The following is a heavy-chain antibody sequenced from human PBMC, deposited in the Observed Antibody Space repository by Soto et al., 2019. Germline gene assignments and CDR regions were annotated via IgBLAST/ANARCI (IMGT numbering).Heavy chain of an antibody. J-gene: IGHJ4*02. Sequence: PSETLSLTCTVSGGSISSSSYYWGWIRQPPGKGLEWIGSIYYSGSTYYNQSLKSRVTISVDTSKNQFSLKLSSVTAVDTAVYYCARKRNSGSYEFDYWGQGTLVTVSS. CDR1: GGSISSSSYY. V-gene: IGHV4-39*01. D-gene: IGHD1-26*01. CDR3: ARKRNSGSYEFDY. CDR2: IYYSGST.